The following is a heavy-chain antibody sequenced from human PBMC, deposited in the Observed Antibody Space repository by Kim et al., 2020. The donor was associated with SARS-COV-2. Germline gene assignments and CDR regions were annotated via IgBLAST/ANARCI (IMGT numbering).Heavy chain of an antibody. Sequence: GGSLRLSCSASGFTFSSYAMHWVRQAPGKGLEYVSAISSNGGSTYYADSVKGRFTISRDNSKNTLYLQMSSLRAEDTAVYYCVNGLGLDYDNGIDYYGMDVWGQGTTVTVSS. J-gene: IGHJ6*02. CDR2: ISSNGGST. D-gene: IGHD4-17*01. V-gene: IGHV3-64D*09. CDR1: GFTFSSYA. CDR3: VNGLGLDYDNGIDYYGMDV.